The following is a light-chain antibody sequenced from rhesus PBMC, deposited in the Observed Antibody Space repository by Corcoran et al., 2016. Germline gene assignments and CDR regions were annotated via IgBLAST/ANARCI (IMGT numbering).Light chain of an antibody. CDR1: SNNVAYQG. Sequence: QAGLTQPPSVSKALRQTVMLTCTGNSNNVAYQGAAWLQQQQGHPPKLLSHRNNNRPSVISERFSASRSGNTASLTITGLQPEDEADYYCPACDSSLNAHVFGSGTKLTVL. CDR2: RNN. J-gene: IGLJ6*01. CDR3: PACDSSLNAHV. V-gene: IGLV10-114*01.